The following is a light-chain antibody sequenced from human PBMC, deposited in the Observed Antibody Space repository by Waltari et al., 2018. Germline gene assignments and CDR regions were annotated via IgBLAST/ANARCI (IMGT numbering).Light chain of an antibody. J-gene: IGKJ1*01. V-gene: IGKV3-20*01. CDR3: QKYGTLPAT. CDR1: QSVSRT. Sequence: EIVLTKSPGTLSLSPGERATLSCRASQSVSRTLAWYQQQPGQAPRLLIYDASSRATGIPDRFSGSVSGTDFSLTISRLEPEDFAVYYCQKYGTLPATFGQGTKVEIK. CDR2: DAS.